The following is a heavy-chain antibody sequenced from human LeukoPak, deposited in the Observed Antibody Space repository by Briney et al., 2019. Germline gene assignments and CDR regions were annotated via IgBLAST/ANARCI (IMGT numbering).Heavy chain of an antibody. V-gene: IGHV3-11*04. CDR1: GFTFSDHY. CDR3: ARQAIAVAGTLGSYYFDY. D-gene: IGHD6-19*01. CDR2: ISSSGSTI. Sequence: GGSLRLSCAASGFTFSDHYMSWIRQAPGKGLEWVSYISSSGSTIYYADSVKGRFTISRDNAKNSLYLQMNSLRAEDTAVYYCARQAIAVAGTLGSYYFDYWGQGTLVTVSS. J-gene: IGHJ4*02.